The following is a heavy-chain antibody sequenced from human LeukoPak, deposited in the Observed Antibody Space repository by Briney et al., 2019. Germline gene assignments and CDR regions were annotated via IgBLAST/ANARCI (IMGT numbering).Heavy chain of an antibody. V-gene: IGHV4-34*01. Sequence: PSETLSLTCAVYGGSFSGYYWSWIRQPPGKGLEWIGEINHSGSTNYNPSLKSRVTISVDTSKNQLSLKLSSVTAADTAVYYCARGYDYGDYTGWFDPWGQGTLVTVSS. CDR2: INHSGST. D-gene: IGHD4-17*01. CDR1: GGSFSGYY. J-gene: IGHJ5*02. CDR3: ARGYDYGDYTGWFDP.